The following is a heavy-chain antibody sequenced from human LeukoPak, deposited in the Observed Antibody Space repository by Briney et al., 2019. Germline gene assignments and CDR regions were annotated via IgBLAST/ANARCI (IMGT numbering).Heavy chain of an antibody. J-gene: IGHJ4*02. CDR3: AKGNGYSYGRYYFDY. CDR2: INSDGSST. Sequence: TGGSLRLSCAASGFTFSSYWMHWVRQAPGKGLVWVSRINSDGSSTSYADSVKGRFTISRDNSKNTLYLQVNSLRAEDTAVYYCAKGNGYSYGRYYFDYWGQGTLVTVSS. CDR1: GFTFSSYW. D-gene: IGHD5-18*01. V-gene: IGHV3-74*01.